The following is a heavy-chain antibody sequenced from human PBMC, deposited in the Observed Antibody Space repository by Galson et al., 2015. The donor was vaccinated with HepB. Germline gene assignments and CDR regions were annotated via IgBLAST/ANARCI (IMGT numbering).Heavy chain of an antibody. Sequence: SLRLSCAASGFTFSSYWMSWVRQAPGKGLEWVANIKQDGSEKYYVDSVKGRFTISRDNAKNSLYLQMNSLRAEDTAVYYCARVGEYYYDSTGFDPWGQGTLDTVSS. V-gene: IGHV3-7*03. CDR1: GFTFSSYW. D-gene: IGHD3-22*01. J-gene: IGHJ5*02. CDR2: IKQDGSEK. CDR3: ARVGEYYYDSTGFDP.